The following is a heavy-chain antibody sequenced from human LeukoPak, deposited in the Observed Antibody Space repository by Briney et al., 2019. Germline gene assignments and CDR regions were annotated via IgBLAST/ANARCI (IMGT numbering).Heavy chain of an antibody. V-gene: IGHV1-3*01. D-gene: IGHD6-19*01. J-gene: IGHJ4*02. Sequence: AAVKVSCKASGYTFTSYAMHWVRQAPGQRLEWMGWINAGNGNTKYSQKFQGRVTITRDTSASTAYMELSSLRSEDTAVYYCAKIAVAGNFDYWGQGTLVTVSS. CDR3: AKIAVAGNFDY. CDR2: INAGNGNT. CDR1: GYTFTSYA.